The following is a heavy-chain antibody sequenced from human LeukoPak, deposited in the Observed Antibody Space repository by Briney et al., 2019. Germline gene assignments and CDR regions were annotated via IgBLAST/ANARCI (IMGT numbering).Heavy chain of an antibody. J-gene: IGHJ4*02. D-gene: IGHD4-17*01. V-gene: IGHV4-39*01. Sequence: PSETLSLTCTVSGGSISSTGYYRGWIRQPPGKGLEWIGNIYYSGSSYYNPSLKSRVTISVDTSKNQFSLKLSSVTAADAAVYYCARADYGLYVDYWGQGTLVTVSS. CDR2: IYYSGSS. CDR1: GGSISSTGYY. CDR3: ARADYGLYVDY.